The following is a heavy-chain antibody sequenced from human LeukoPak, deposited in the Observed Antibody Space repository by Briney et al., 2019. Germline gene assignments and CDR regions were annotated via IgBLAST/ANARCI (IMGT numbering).Heavy chain of an antibody. Sequence: GGSLRLSCAASGFTFSSYGMHWVRQAPGKVLEWVAFIRYDGSNKYYADSVKGRFTISRDNSKNTLYLQMNSLRAEVTAVYYCARGVRIAVAGYIDYWGQGTLVTVSS. CDR3: ARGVRIAVAGYIDY. D-gene: IGHD6-19*01. CDR2: IRYDGSNK. J-gene: IGHJ4*02. V-gene: IGHV3-30*02. CDR1: GFTFSSYG.